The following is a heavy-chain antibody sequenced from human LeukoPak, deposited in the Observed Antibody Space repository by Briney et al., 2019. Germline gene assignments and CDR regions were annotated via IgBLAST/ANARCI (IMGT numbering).Heavy chain of an antibody. Sequence: GGSLRLSCAASGFTFSSSAMSWVRQAPGKGLEWVASIKHDGSEKYYVDSVRGRFTISRDNTMNSLYLQMSSLRAEDTAVYYCATDRGWRTSGYYLYYFEYWGQGTLVTFSS. J-gene: IGHJ4*02. CDR3: ATDRGWRTSGYYLYYFEY. CDR1: GFTFSSSA. D-gene: IGHD3-3*01. V-gene: IGHV3-7*01. CDR2: IKHDGSEK.